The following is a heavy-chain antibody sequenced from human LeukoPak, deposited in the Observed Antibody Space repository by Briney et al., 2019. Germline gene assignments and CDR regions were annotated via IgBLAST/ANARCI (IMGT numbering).Heavy chain of an antibody. Sequence: SETLSLTCAVYGESFSGHYWSWIRQPAGKGLEWIGRIYTSGSTDYNPSLKSRVTISVDTSKNQFSLKLSFVTAADTAVYYCARRGEIWGQGTMVTVSS. V-gene: IGHV4-59*10. CDR3: ARRGEI. CDR2: IYTSGST. CDR1: GESFSGHY. D-gene: IGHD3-10*01. J-gene: IGHJ3*02.